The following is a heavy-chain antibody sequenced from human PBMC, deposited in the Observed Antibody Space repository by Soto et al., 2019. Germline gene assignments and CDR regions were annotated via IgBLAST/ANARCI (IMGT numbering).Heavy chain of an antibody. CDR3: DSNSYGYTFYAY. D-gene: IGHD5-18*01. CDR2: IYYSGST. J-gene: IGHJ4*02. Sequence: SETLSLTCTVSGGSISSGDYYWSWIRQPPGKGLEWIGYIYYSGSTYYNPSLKSRVTISVDTSKNQFSLKLSSVTAADTAVYYCDSNSYGYTFYAYWGQGTLVTVSS. CDR1: GGSISSGDYY. V-gene: IGHV4-30-4*01.